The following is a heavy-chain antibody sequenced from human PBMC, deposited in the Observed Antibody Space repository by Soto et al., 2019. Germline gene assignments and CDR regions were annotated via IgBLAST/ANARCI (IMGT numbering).Heavy chain of an antibody. J-gene: IGHJ6*02. V-gene: IGHV4-34*01. CDR1: GGSFSGYY. D-gene: IGHD3-3*01. CDR2: INHSGST. CDR3: ARGPGYDFWSGYYTGYYYYGMDV. Sequence: SETLSLTCAVYGGSFSGYYWSWIRQPPGKGLEWIGEINHSGSTNYNPSLKSRVTISVDTSKNQFSLKLSSVTAADTAVYYCARGPGYDFWSGYYTGYYYYGMDVWGQGTTVTV.